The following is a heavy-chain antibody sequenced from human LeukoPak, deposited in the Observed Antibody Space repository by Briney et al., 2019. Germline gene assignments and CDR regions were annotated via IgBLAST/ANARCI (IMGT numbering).Heavy chain of an antibody. CDR3: AKADGWFFDY. CDR1: GFTFSSYD. J-gene: IGHJ4*02. D-gene: IGHD5-24*01. Sequence: PGGSLRLSCAASGFTFSSYDIHWVRQAPGKGLEWVAFIRFDGSDKYYADSVKGRFTSSRDDSKNTFYLQMNSLRAEDTAVYYCAKADGWFFDYWGQGTLVTVSS. V-gene: IGHV3-30*02. CDR2: IRFDGSDK.